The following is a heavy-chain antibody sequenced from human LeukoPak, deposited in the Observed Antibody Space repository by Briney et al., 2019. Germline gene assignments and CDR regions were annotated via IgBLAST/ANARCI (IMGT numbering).Heavy chain of an antibody. CDR3: ARGGYYGSGSYYYYYYYMDV. J-gene: IGHJ6*03. CDR1: GGTFSSYA. Sequence: AASVKVSCKASGGTFSSYAISWVRQAPGQGLEWMGGIIPIFCTANYAQKFQGRVTITTDESTSTAYMELSSLRSEDTAVYYCARGGYYGSGSYYYYYYYMDVWGKGTTVTVSS. V-gene: IGHV1-69*05. D-gene: IGHD3-10*01. CDR2: IIPIFCTA.